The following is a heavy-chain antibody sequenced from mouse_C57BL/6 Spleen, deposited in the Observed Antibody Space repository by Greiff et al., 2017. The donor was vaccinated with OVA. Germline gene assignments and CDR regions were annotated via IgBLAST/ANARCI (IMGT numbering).Heavy chain of an antibody. V-gene: IGHV1-85*01. Sequence: QVPVKQSGPELVKPGASVKLSCKASGYTFTSYDINWVKQRPGQGLEWIGWIYPRDGSTKYNEKFKGKATLTVDTSSSTAYMELHSLTSEDSAVDFGAGCDDAPFAYWGQGTLVTVSA. J-gene: IGHJ3*01. D-gene: IGHD2-12*01. CDR3: AGCDDAPFAY. CDR2: IYPRDGST. CDR1: GYTFTSYD.